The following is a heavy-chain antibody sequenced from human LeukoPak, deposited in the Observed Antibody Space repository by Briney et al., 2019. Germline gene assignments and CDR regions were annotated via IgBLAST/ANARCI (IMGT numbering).Heavy chain of an antibody. Sequence: GGSLRLSCAASGFTFSSYGVHWVRQAPGKGLEWVAFIRYDGSNKYYADSVKGRFTISRDNSKNTLYLQMNSLRAEDTAVYYCAKLKDYYGSGSHITRSFVYWGQGTLVTVSS. J-gene: IGHJ4*02. D-gene: IGHD3-10*01. CDR3: AKLKDYYGSGSHITRSFVY. V-gene: IGHV3-30*02. CDR2: IRYDGSNK. CDR1: GFTFSSYG.